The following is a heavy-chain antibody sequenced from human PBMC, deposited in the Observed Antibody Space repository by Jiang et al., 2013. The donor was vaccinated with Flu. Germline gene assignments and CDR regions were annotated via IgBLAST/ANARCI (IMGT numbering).Heavy chain of an antibody. CDR2: ISNYGST. V-gene: IGHV4-4*09. CDR1: GASVTGYF. CDR3: AGDQYHSVWYKY. Sequence: PGLVKPSETLSLTCTVSGASVTGYFWSWIRQPPGKGLEWIGYISNYGSTNYSPSLKSRITISTDTSKNQVSLKLNSMTAADTAVFYCAGDQYHSVWYKYWGQGTLVTVSS. J-gene: IGHJ4*02. D-gene: IGHD6-19*01.